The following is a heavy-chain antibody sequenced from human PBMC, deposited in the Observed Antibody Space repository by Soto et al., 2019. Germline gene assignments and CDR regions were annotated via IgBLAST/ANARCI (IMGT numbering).Heavy chain of an antibody. D-gene: IGHD2-21*01. CDR1: GITLSMWT. Sequence: FLRLSFAASGITLSMWTLNWARQTPGKGLEWVSSLCVSDDIFYAASVKGRFTMSRDRSKNVVYLQMDRLRAEDTGVYYCARLTGIPEIAPTEEDYWGQGTPVTVSS. CDR2: LCVSDDI. V-gene: IGHV3-21*06. J-gene: IGHJ4*02. CDR3: ARLTGIPEIAPTEEDY.